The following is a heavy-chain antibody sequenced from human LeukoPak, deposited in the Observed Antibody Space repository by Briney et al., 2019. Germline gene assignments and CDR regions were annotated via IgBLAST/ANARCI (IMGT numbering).Heavy chain of an antibody. D-gene: IGHD3-22*01. Sequence: SVKVSCKASGGTFSSYTISWVRQAPGQGLEWMGRIIPILGIANYAQKFQGRVTITADKSTSTAYMELSSLRSEDTAVYYCARSSRSTVGVNYYYYMDVWGKGTTVTVSS. V-gene: IGHV1-69*02. J-gene: IGHJ6*03. CDR3: ARSSRSTVGVNYYYYMDV. CDR1: GGTFSSYT. CDR2: IIPILGIA.